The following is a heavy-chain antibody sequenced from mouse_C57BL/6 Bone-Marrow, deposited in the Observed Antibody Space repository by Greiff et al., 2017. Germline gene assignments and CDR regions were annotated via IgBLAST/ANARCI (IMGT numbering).Heavy chain of an antibody. CDR1: GFTFSDAW. Sequence: EVQLVESGGGLVQPGGSMKLSCAASGFTFSDAWMDWVRQSPEKGLEWVAEIRNKANNHATYYAESVKGRFTISRDDSKSSVYLQMNSLRAEDTGIYYCLAYYCNYGAMDYWGQGTSVTVSS. CDR2: IRNKANNHAT. D-gene: IGHD2-10*01. J-gene: IGHJ4*01. CDR3: LAYYCNYGAMDY. V-gene: IGHV6-6*01.